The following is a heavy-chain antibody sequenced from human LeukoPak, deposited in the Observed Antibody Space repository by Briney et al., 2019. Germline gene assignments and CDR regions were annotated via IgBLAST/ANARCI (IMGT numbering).Heavy chain of an antibody. CDR1: GYTFTSYY. D-gene: IGHD1-26*01. Sequence: ASVKVSCKASGYTFTSYYMHWVRQAPGQGLEWMGIINPSGGSTSYAQKFQGRVTMTRDTSISTAFMELSSLRSDDTAVYYCARDRSGSYYGGSDSWGQGTLVIVSS. CDR3: ARDRSGSYYGGSDS. CDR2: INPSGGST. J-gene: IGHJ5*01. V-gene: IGHV1-46*01.